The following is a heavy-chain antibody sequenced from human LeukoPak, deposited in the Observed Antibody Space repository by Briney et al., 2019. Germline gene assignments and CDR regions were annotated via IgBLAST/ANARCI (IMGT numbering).Heavy chain of an antibody. Sequence: PGGSLRLSCAASGFTFSSYAMSWVRQAPGKGLEWVSAISGSGGSTYYADSVKGRFTISRDNSKNTLYLQMNSLRAEDTAVYYRAKRSGGYYYASNDYWGQGTLVTVSS. CDR3: AKRSGGYYYASNDY. D-gene: IGHD3-10*01. CDR2: ISGSGGST. V-gene: IGHV3-23*01. CDR1: GFTFSSYA. J-gene: IGHJ4*02.